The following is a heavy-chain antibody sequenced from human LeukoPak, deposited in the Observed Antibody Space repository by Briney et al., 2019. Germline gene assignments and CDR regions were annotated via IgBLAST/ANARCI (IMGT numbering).Heavy chain of an antibody. J-gene: IGHJ3*02. Sequence: GESLKISCKGSGYSFTSYWIGWVRRMPGKGLEYMGIIYPGDSDTRYSPSFQGQVTISADKSISTAYLQWSSLKASDTAMYYCARGPLLLWFGELLSDAFDIWGQGTMVTVSS. CDR3: ARGPLLLWFGELLSDAFDI. CDR1: GYSFTSYW. D-gene: IGHD3-10*01. V-gene: IGHV5-51*01. CDR2: IYPGDSDT.